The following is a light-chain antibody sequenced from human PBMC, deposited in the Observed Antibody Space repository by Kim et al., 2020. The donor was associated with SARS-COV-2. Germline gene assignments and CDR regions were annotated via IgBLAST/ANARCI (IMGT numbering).Light chain of an antibody. CDR3: QQYSNWPPVT. V-gene: IGKV3-15*01. CDR1: QSISSD. CDR2: DAS. J-gene: IGKJ1*01. Sequence: EIVMTQSPATLSVSPGERVTLSCRASQSISSDLAWYQQKPGQAPRLLIYDASTRPTGIPARFSGSGSGSDFTLTISSLQSEDFAVYYCQQYSNWPPVTFGKGTKVDIK.